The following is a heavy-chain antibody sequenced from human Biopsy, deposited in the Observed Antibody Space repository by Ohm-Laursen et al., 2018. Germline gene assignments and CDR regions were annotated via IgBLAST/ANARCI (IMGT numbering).Heavy chain of an antibody. CDR3: ARDRGFYSDRTVPGYFDL. Sequence: GTLSLTCTVSGDSISSYYWSWIRQPPGKGLEWIGCVYYSGSTDYNPSLQSRVTISVDTSRNHFSLRLRSVTPADTAIYYCARDRGFYSDRTVPGYFDLWGRGTLVTVSS. CDR1: GDSISSYY. J-gene: IGHJ2*01. D-gene: IGHD3-22*01. CDR2: VYYSGST. V-gene: IGHV4-59*01.